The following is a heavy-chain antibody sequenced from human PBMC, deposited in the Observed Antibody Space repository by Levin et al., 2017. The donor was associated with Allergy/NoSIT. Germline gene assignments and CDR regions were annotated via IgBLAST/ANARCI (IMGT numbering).Heavy chain of an antibody. CDR3: AREGDNNYYGSGSYLAITDY. V-gene: IGHV4-38-2*01. J-gene: IGHJ4*02. CDR1: GYSISSGYY. CDR2: IYHSGST. D-gene: IGHD3-10*01. Sequence: TSETLSLTCAVSGYSISSGYYWGWIRQPPGKGLEWIGSIYHSGSTYYNPSLKSRVTISVDTSKNQFSLKLSSVTAADTAVYYCAREGDNNYYGSGSYLAITDYWGQGTLVTVSS.